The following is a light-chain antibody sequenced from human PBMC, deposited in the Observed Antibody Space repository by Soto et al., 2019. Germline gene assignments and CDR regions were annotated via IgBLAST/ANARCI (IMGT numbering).Light chain of an antibody. CDR3: QQYGSSPPET. J-gene: IGKJ1*01. V-gene: IGKV3-20*01. CDR1: QSVSSSY. Sequence: DSVLTQSPGTLSLSPGERATLSCRASQSVSSSYLAWYQQKPGQAPRLLIYGASSRATGIPDRFSGSGSGTDFTLTISRLEPEDFAVYYCQQYGSSPPETFGQGTKVDIK. CDR2: GAS.